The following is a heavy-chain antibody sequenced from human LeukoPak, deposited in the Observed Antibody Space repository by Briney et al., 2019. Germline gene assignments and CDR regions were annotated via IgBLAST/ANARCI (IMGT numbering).Heavy chain of an antibody. CDR3: AKQSYTRSLGE. CDR2: TNSGGTTT. CDR1: GFPFSDFS. J-gene: IGHJ4*02. D-gene: IGHD2-2*02. Sequence: GGSLRLSCATSGFPFSDFSMTWVRQAPGKGLEWISTTNSGGTTTYYAESVKGRFTISRDNFKNALYLQMSSLRVEDTAIYYCAKQSYTRSLGEGGPGTLVTVSS. V-gene: IGHV3-23*01.